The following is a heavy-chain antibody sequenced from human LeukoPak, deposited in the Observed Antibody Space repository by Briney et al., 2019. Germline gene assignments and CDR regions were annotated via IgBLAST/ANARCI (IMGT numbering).Heavy chain of an antibody. J-gene: IGHJ4*02. Sequence: ASVTVSFKASGYTFTSYDINWVRQAPGQGLEWMGWISAYNGNTNYAQNLQGRVTMTTDPSTSTAYMALRSLRSDDTAVYYCARDTPYYYDSSGYRSRFDYWGQGTLVTVSS. V-gene: IGHV1-18*01. D-gene: IGHD3-22*01. CDR2: ISAYNGNT. CDR3: ARDTPYYYDSSGYRSRFDY. CDR1: GYTFTSYD.